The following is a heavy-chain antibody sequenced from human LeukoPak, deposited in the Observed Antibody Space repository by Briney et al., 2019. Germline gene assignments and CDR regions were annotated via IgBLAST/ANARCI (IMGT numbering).Heavy chain of an antibody. Sequence: SSVKVSFKASGYTFTSYDFNWLRQATGQGLAWMGWMNPNSGNTGYAHKFQGRVTMTRNSSISRAYMEVSSLRSEGTAVYYCARRGRGYSSSWYGRKRGSGACDIWGEGTMVTVSS. D-gene: IGHD6-13*01. CDR3: ARRGRGYSSSWYGRKRGSGACDI. CDR2: MNPNSGNT. J-gene: IGHJ3*02. CDR1: GYTFTSYD. V-gene: IGHV1-8*01.